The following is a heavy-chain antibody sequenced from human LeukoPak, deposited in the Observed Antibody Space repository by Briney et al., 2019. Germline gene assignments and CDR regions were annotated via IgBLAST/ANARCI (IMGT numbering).Heavy chain of an antibody. CDR2: IYSGGST. J-gene: IGHJ4*02. CDR1: GFSVSSNY. V-gene: IGHV3-53*01. Sequence: GGSLRLSCAASGFSVSSNYMSWVRQAPGKGLEWVSVIYSGGSTNYADSVKGRFIISRDNSKNTLYLQMNSLRAEDTAVYYCARDHSGSYAYRGQGTLVTVSS. D-gene: IGHD1-26*01. CDR3: ARDHSGSYAY.